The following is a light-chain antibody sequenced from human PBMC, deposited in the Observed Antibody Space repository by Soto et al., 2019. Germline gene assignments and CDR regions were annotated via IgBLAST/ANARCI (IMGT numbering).Light chain of an antibody. Sequence: QSVLTQPPSVSVAPGQRVTISCTGSSSNIGAGYDVHWYQQFPGTAPKLLIFGNSDRPSGVPDRFSGSKSGTSASLAITGLQAEDEADYFCQSYDSSLSTYVFGTGTKV. CDR2: GNS. CDR1: SSNIGAGYD. J-gene: IGLJ1*01. CDR3: QSYDSSLSTYV. V-gene: IGLV1-40*01.